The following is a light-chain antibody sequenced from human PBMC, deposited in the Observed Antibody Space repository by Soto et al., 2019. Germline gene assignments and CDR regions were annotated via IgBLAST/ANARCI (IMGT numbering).Light chain of an antibody. V-gene: IGLV2-23*02. CDR2: EVS. CDR1: SSDVGSYNL. J-gene: IGLJ3*02. Sequence: QSVLTQPASVSGSPGQSITISCTGTSSDVGSYNLVSWYQQHPGKAPNLMIYEVSKRPSGVSNRFSGSKSGNTASLTISGLQAEDEADYYCCSYAGSSTPLVFGGGTKVTVL. CDR3: CSYAGSSTPLV.